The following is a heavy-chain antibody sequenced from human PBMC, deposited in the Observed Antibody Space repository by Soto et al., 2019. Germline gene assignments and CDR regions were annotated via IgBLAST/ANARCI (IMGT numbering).Heavy chain of an antibody. CDR3: ARYSSSWQFDY. CDR2: IYYSGST. Sequence: SETLSLTCTVSGVSISSGGYYWSWIRQHPGKGLEWIGYIYYSGSTYYNPSLKSRVTISVDTSKNQFSLKLSSVTAADTAVYYCARYSSSWQFDYWGQGTLVTVSS. V-gene: IGHV4-31*03. J-gene: IGHJ4*02. CDR1: GVSISSGGYY. D-gene: IGHD6-13*01.